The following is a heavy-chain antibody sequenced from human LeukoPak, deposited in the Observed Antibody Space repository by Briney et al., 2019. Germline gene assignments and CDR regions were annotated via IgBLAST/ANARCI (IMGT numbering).Heavy chain of an antibody. CDR1: GYSISSGHF. Sequence: SETLSLTCTVSGYSISSGHFWSWIGQPPGKGLEWIGTIYGSGTTYYDPPLRSRVSISADTSKNHFSLELSSVTAADTAVYYCASVGGGSPYWGQGTLVTVSS. CDR3: ASVGGGSPY. V-gene: IGHV4-38-2*02. CDR2: IYGSGTT. J-gene: IGHJ4*02. D-gene: IGHD3-16*01.